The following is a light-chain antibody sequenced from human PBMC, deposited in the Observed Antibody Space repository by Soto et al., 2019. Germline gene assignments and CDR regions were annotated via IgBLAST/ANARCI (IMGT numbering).Light chain of an antibody. J-gene: IGKJ1*01. CDR3: HQYRSATKT. CDR2: GAS. Sequence: IVLTQCPGTLSLSPGERATLSCRASQSVXSTYGAWYQQRPGQAPSLRXDGASSRATGSPDRLSGSGSATDFTLTISRLGPEDFAVYYFHQYRSATKTFGQGTKVDIK. V-gene: IGKV3-20*01. CDR1: QSVXSTY.